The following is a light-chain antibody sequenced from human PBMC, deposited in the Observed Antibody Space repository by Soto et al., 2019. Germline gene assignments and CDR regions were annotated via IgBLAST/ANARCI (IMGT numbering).Light chain of an antibody. CDR2: GNN. CDR3: QSYDSRLSGDV. Sequence: QSVLTQPPSVSGAPGQRVTISCTGSSSTIGAGYNVHWYQQPPGIAPKLLIYGNNNRPSGVPDRFSGSKSGTSASLAITGLQADDEADYYCQSYDSRLSGDVFGTGTKLTVL. J-gene: IGLJ1*01. CDR1: SSTIGAGYN. V-gene: IGLV1-40*01.